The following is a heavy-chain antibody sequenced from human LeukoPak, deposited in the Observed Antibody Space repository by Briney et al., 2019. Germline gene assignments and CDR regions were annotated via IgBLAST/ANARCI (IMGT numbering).Heavy chain of an antibody. Sequence: GGSLRLSCAASGFTFSSYEMNWVRQAPGEGLEWVSYISSSGSTIYHADSVKGRFTISRDNAKNSLYLQMNSLRAEDTAVYYCAPQQYYYGSGSWSWFDPWGQGTLVTVSS. V-gene: IGHV3-48*03. CDR2: ISSSGSTI. J-gene: IGHJ5*02. CDR1: GFTFSSYE. D-gene: IGHD3-10*01. CDR3: APQQYYYGSGSWSWFDP.